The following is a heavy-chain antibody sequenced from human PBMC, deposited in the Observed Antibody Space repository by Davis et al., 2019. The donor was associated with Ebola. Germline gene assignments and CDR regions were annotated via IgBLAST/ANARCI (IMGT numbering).Heavy chain of an antibody. Sequence: PGGSLRLSCAASGFTFSSYSMNWVRQAPGKGLEWVSYISTSSSTISYADSVKGRFTISRDNAKNSLSLQMNSLRDEDTAVYYCARRLKVVTTLGAYYY. J-gene: IGHJ6*01. CDR1: GFTFSSYS. D-gene: IGHD2-21*02. CDR3: ARRLKVVTTLGAYYY. V-gene: IGHV3-48*02. CDR2: ISTSSSTI.